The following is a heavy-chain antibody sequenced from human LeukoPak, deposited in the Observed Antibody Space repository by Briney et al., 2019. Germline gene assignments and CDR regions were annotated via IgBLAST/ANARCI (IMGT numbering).Heavy chain of an antibody. CDR3: ARLLSGYSSGWYDLWFDP. Sequence: KASETLSLTCTVSGGSISSSIYYWGWIRQPPGKGLEWIGSIYYSGSTYYNPSLKSRVTISVDTSKNQFSLKLSSVTAADTAVYYCARLLSGYSSGWYDLWFDPWGQGTLVTVSS. V-gene: IGHV4-39*01. D-gene: IGHD6-19*01. J-gene: IGHJ5*02. CDR2: IYYSGST. CDR1: GGSISSSIYY.